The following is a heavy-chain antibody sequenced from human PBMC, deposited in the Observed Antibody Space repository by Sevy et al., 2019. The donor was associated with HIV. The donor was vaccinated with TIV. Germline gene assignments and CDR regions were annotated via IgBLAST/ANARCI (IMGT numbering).Heavy chain of an antibody. J-gene: IGHJ4*02. CDR2: INHSGST. CDR3: ARYRVAGNFDY. D-gene: IGHD6-19*01. V-gene: IGHV4-34*01. CDR1: GGSLSGYY. Sequence: SETLSLTCAVYGGSLSGYYWSWIRQPPGKGLEWIGEINHSGSTNYNPSLTSRVTISVDTSKNQFFLKLSSVTAADTAVYYCARYRVAGNFDYWGQGTLVTVSS.